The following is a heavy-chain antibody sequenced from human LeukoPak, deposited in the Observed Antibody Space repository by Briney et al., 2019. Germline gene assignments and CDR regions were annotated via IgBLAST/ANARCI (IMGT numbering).Heavy chain of an antibody. Sequence: SETLSLTCAVSGGSISSSNWWSWVRQPPGKGLEWIGEIYHSGSTYYNPSLKSRVTISVDTSKNQFSLKLSSVTAADTAVYYCADSSSWPQFFDYWGQGTLVTVSS. CDR1: GGSISSSNW. V-gene: IGHV4-4*02. D-gene: IGHD6-13*01. CDR2: IYHSGST. J-gene: IGHJ4*02. CDR3: ADSSSWPQFFDY.